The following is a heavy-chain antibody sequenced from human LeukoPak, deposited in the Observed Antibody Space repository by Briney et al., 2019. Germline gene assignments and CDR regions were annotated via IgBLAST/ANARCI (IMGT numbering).Heavy chain of an antibody. V-gene: IGHV4-59*08. CDR1: GGSIRSHY. CDR2: IYYSGSS. Sequence: SETLSLTCTVSGGSIRSHYWSWFRQSPGNRLEWIGYIYYSGSSNYNPSLKSRVTISVDTSKNQCSLKLSSVTAADTAVYYCARQHSSGYYYFDYWGQGTLVNVSS. D-gene: IGHD3-22*01. J-gene: IGHJ4*02. CDR3: ARQHSSGYYYFDY.